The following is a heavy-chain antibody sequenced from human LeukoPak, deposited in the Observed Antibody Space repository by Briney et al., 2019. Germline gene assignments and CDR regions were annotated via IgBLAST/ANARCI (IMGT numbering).Heavy chain of an antibody. J-gene: IGHJ3*02. Sequence: SETLSLTCAVSGGSISSSNWWSWVRQPPGKGLEWIGEIYHSGTTNYNPSLKSRVTISVDKSKNQFSLKLSSVTAADTAVYYCARVTEYYYDSSGFDAFDIWGQGTMVTVSS. V-gene: IGHV4-4*02. CDR3: ARVTEYYYDSSGFDAFDI. D-gene: IGHD3-22*01. CDR1: GGSISSSNW. CDR2: IYHSGTT.